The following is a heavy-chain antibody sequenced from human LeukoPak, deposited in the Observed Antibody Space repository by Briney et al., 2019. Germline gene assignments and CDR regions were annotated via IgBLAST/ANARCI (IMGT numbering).Heavy chain of an antibody. Sequence: GGSLRLSCAASGFTFSSCAMSWVRQAPGKGLEWVSSISSSSSYIYYADSVKGRFTISRDNAKNSLYLQMNSLRAEDTAVYYCARDATYYYDSSGYYFTSGYFDYWGQGTLVTVSS. CDR3: ARDATYYYDSSGYYFTSGYFDY. CDR1: GFTFSSCA. D-gene: IGHD3-22*01. V-gene: IGHV3-21*01. CDR2: ISSSSSYI. J-gene: IGHJ4*02.